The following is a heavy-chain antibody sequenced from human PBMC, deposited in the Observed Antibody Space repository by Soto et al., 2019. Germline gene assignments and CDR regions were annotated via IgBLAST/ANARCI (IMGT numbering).Heavy chain of an antibody. J-gene: IGHJ5*02. CDR2: ISAYNGNT. V-gene: IGHV1-18*01. CDR3: ARELVAVAGTNWFDP. D-gene: IGHD6-19*01. CDR1: GYTFTSYG. Sequence: ASVKVSCKASGYTFTSYGISWVRQAPGQGLEWMGWISAYNGNTNYAQKLQGRVTMTTDTSTGTAYMELRSLRSDDTAVYYCARELVAVAGTNWFDPWGQGTLVTVSS.